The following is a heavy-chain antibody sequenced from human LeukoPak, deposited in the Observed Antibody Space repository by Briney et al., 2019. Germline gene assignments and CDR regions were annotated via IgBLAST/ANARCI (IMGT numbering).Heavy chain of an antibody. CDR1: GFTFTNYV. CDR3: ARDIVVVPATRGGWFDP. V-gene: IGHV3-23*01. CDR2: ISDDGGST. J-gene: IGHJ5*02. D-gene: IGHD2-2*01. Sequence: GGSLRLSCAASGFTFTNYVMSWVRQPPGKGLEWVSAISDDGGSTYYADSVKGRFTISRDNSKNTLDLQMNSLRGDDTAIYYCARDIVVVPATRGGWFDPWGQGTLVTVSS.